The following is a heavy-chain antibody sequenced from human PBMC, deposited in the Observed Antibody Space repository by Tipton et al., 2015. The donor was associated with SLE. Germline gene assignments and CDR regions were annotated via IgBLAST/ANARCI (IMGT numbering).Heavy chain of an antibody. J-gene: IGHJ6*03. CDR3: ARHGSSWYDYYYMDV. CDR1: GGSISSYY. V-gene: IGHV4-59*01. D-gene: IGHD6-13*01. CDR2: IYYSGST. Sequence: TLSLTCTVSGGSISSYYWSWIRQPPGKGLEWIGYIYYSGSTNYNPSLKSRVTISVDTSKNQFSLKLSSVTAADTAVYYCARHGSSWYDYYYMDVWGKGTTVTVSS.